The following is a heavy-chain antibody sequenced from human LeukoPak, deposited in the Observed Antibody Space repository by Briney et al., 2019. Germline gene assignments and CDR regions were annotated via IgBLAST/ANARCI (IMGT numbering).Heavy chain of an antibody. J-gene: IGHJ4*02. CDR2: ISGSGISL. D-gene: IGHD6-19*01. CDR1: GFTFSGYT. CDR3: AKAGKFTSGWYGD. Sequence: GGSLRLSCAASGFTFSGYTMNWVRQAPGKGLEWVSGISGSGISLYYADAVKGRFTISRDNSKNTLNLQMNSLRAEDTAVYYCAKAGKFTSGWYGDWGQGTQVTVSS. V-gene: IGHV3-23*01.